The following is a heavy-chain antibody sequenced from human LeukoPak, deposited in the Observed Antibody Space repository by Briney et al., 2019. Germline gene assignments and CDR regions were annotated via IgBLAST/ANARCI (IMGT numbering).Heavy chain of an antibody. D-gene: IGHD3-22*01. CDR1: GFTFSDYY. V-gene: IGHV4-31*02. J-gene: IGHJ4*02. CDR2: IYYSGST. CDR3: AGDVDSSGQDY. Sequence: LRLSCAASGFTFSDYYWSWIRQHPGKGLEWIGYIYYSGSTYYNPSLKSRVTISVDTSKNQFSLKLSSVTAADTAVYYCAGDVDSSGQDYWGQGTLVTVSS.